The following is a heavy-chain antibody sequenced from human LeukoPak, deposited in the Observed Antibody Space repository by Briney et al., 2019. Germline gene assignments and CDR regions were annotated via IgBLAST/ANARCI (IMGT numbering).Heavy chain of an antibody. CDR1: GGSFSGYY. CDR2: INHSGST. CDR3: ARGRGSFYYYYYMDV. D-gene: IGHD3-10*01. Sequence: SETLSLTCAVYGGSFSGYYWSWLRQPPGKGPEWIGEINHSGSTNYNPSLKSRVTISVDTSKNQFSLKLSSVTAADTAVYYCARGRGSFYYYYYMDVWGKGTTVTVSS. V-gene: IGHV4-34*01. J-gene: IGHJ6*03.